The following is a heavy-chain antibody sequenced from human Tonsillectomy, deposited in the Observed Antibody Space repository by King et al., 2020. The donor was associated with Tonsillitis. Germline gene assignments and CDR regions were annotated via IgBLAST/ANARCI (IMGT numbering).Heavy chain of an antibody. CDR3: ARDRWPAIGFYEDPTSGAGAFDH. V-gene: IGHV3-11*01. J-gene: IGHJ4*02. CDR2: ISSSRSYI. CDR1: GYTFRDYD. Sequence: VQLVESGGGLVKPGGSLRLSCEASGYTFRDYDMSWIRQAPGKGLEWIAFISSSRSYIFHADSVKGRFTISRDNVMNSLYLQMNTLRAEDTAVYYCARDRWPAIGFYEDPTSGAGAFDHWGQGTVVAVSS. D-gene: IGHD3-3*01.